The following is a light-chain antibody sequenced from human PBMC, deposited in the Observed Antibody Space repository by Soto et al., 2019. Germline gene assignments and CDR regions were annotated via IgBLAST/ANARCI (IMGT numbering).Light chain of an antibody. CDR2: WAS. J-gene: IGKJ1*01. Sequence: DIVMTQSPDSLAVSLGERATINCKSSQSVLYSSNNKNYLAWYQQKPGQPPKLLIYWASTRESGVPDRFSGSGSGTEFTLTSSSLQAEDVAVYYCQQCNSTPWTFGQGTKVEIK. V-gene: IGKV4-1*01. CDR1: QSVLYSSNNKNY. CDR3: QQCNSTPWT.